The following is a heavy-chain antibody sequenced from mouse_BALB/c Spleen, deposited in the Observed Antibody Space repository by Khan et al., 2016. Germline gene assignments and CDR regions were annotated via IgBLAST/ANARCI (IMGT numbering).Heavy chain of an antibody. CDR2: ISYSGST. CDR1: GYSFTTGY. J-gene: IGHJ2*01. CDR3: ATYLLNCFDY. D-gene: IGHD2-1*01. V-gene: IGHV3-8*02. Sequence: VQLKESGPSLVKPSQTLSLTCFVTGYSFTTGYWNWIRKFPGNKLEYMGYISYSGSTYYNPSLKSRISITRDTSKNQYYLQLKSVTTEDTATSYCATYLLNCFDYWGQGTTLTVSS.